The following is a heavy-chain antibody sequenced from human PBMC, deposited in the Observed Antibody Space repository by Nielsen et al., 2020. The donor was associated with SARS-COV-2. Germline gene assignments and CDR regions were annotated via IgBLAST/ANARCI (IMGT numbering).Heavy chain of an antibody. D-gene: IGHD6-19*01. CDR2: ISSSSSYI. CDR3: ARDWETQWLVQYYDGMDV. J-gene: IGHJ6*02. CDR1: GFTFSSYS. V-gene: IGHV3-21*01. Sequence: GESLKISCAASGFTFSSYSMNWVRQAPGKGLEWVSSISSSSSYIYYADSVKGRFTISRDNAKNSLYLQMNSLRAEDTAVYYCARDWETQWLVQYYDGMDVWGQGTTVTVSS.